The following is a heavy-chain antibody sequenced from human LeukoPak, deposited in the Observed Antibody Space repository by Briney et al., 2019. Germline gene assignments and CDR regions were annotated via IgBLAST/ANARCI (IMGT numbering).Heavy chain of an antibody. Sequence: SETLSLTCTVSGYSISSGYYWGWIRQPPGKGLECIGYIHYTGSTNYNPSLKSRVTISVDTSKNQFSLKLSSVTAADTAIYYCARGGYYGSGNDFRFDPWGQGTLVTVSS. D-gene: IGHD3-10*01. CDR2: IHYTGST. J-gene: IGHJ5*02. CDR1: GYSISSGYY. V-gene: IGHV4-61*01. CDR3: ARGGYYGSGNDFRFDP.